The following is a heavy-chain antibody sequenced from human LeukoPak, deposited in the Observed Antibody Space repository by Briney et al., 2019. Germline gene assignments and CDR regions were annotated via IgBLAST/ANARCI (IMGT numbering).Heavy chain of an antibody. Sequence: GESLKISCKGSGYPFYNYWIGWVRQMPGKGLEWMGIICPADSDTTYSPSFRGQVTISADKSINTAYLQLSSLKASDTAMYYCARRPPTVVTLSRDALHIWGQGTMVIVSS. J-gene: IGHJ3*02. V-gene: IGHV5-51*01. D-gene: IGHD4-23*01. CDR1: GYPFYNYW. CDR3: ARRPPTVVTLSRDALHI. CDR2: ICPADSDT.